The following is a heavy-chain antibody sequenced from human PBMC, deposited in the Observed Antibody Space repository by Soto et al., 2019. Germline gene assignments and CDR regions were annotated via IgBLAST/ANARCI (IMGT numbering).Heavy chain of an antibody. D-gene: IGHD6-19*01. CDR2: IYWDDDK. Sequence: QITLKESGPTLVKPTQTLTLTCTFSGFSFSTTGVGVGWIRQPPGKALEWLALIYWDDDKRYSPSLKSRLTIPKDTPKTQVVLTQTNMDPVDTATYYCAHRQAQGIGLAGTFDSWGQGTLVTVSS. CDR1: GFSFSTTGVG. V-gene: IGHV2-5*02. J-gene: IGHJ4*02. CDR3: AHRQAQGIGLAGTFDS.